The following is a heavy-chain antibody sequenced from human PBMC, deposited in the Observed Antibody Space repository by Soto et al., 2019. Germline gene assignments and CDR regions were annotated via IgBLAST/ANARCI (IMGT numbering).Heavy chain of an antibody. V-gene: IGHV1-69*08. CDR3: ARDGCSGGSCYISYYYYYMDV. D-gene: IGHD2-15*01. CDR2: IIPILGIA. Sequence: QVQLVQSGAEVKKPGCSVKVSCKTSGGTFSRYTISWVRRAPGQGLEWMGRIIPILGIANYAQKFQGRVMITADKSTSTAYMELSSLRSEDTAVYYCARDGCSGGSCYISYYYYYMDVWGKGTTVTVSS. J-gene: IGHJ6*03. CDR1: GGTFSRYT.